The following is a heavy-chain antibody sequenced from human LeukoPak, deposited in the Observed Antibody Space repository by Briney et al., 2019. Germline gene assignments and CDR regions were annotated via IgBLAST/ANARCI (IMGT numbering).Heavy chain of an antibody. J-gene: IGHJ3*02. CDR1: GGSISSYH. Sequence: SSETLSLTCTVSGGSISSYHWSWIRQPPGKGLEWIGYIYYSGSTNYNPSLKSRVTISVDTSKNQFSLKLSSVTAADTAVYYCARSDGYGLVGIWGQGTMVTVSS. CDR3: ARSDGYGLVGI. V-gene: IGHV4-59*12. CDR2: IYYSGST. D-gene: IGHD3-10*01.